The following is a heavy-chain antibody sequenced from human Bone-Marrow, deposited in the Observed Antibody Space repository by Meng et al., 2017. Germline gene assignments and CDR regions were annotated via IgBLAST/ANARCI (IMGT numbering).Heavy chain of an antibody. V-gene: IGHV1-2*02. J-gene: IGHJ4*02. CDR3: ARVCYSSVWYDARPFDY. D-gene: IGHD6-19*01. CDR2: INPNSGGT. Sequence: ASVKVSCKASGYTFTGYYMHWVRQAPGQGLEGMGWINPNSGGTNYAQKFQGRVTMTRDTSISTAYMELSRLRSDDTAVYYCARVCYSSVWYDARPFDYWGQGTLVTVSS. CDR1: GYTFTGYY.